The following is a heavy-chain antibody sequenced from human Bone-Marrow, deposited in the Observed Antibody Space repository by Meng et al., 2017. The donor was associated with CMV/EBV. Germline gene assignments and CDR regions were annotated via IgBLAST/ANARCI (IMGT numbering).Heavy chain of an antibody. CDR1: GFTFDDYA. CDR3: AKDMSRVVVPAAIDY. V-gene: IGHV3-9*03. CDR2: ISWNSGSI. J-gene: IGHJ4*02. D-gene: IGHD2-2*01. Sequence: SLKISCAASGFTFDDYAMHWVRQAPGKGLEWVSGISWNSGSIGYADSVKGRFTISRDNAKNSLYLQMNSLRAEDMALYYCAKDMSRVVVPAAIDYWGQRTLVTVSS.